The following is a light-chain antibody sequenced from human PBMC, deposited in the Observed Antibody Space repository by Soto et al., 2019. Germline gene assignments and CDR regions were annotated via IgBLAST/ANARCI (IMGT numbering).Light chain of an antibody. Sequence: QSALTQPASVSGSPGQSITISCTGTSSDVGGYNWVAWYQQHPGKATKLMICDVSYRPSGVSNRFSGAKSGNTASLTISGLQAEDEADYYCSSYTSSNSVVFGGGTKLTVL. CDR2: DVS. V-gene: IGLV2-14*01. CDR3: SSYTSSNSVV. CDR1: SSDVGGYNW. J-gene: IGLJ3*02.